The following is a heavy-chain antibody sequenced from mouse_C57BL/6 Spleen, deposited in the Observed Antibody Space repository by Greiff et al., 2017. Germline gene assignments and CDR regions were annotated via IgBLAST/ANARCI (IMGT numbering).Heavy chain of an antibody. V-gene: IGHV1-59*01. CDR3: ARSGYSGSCHY. D-gene: IGHD1-1*01. CDR2: IDPSDSYT. J-gene: IGHJ2*01. Sequence: QVQLQQPGAELVRPGTSVKLSCTASGFTFTSYWMHWVTQRPGQGLEWIGVIDPSDSYTNYTQKFKGKATLTVDTSSSTAYMQLSSLTAEDAAVYYCARSGYSGSCHYWGQGATRTVSS. CDR1: GFTFTSYW.